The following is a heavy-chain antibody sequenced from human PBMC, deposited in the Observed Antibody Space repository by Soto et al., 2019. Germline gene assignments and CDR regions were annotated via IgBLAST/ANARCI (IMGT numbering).Heavy chain of an antibody. V-gene: IGHV1-69*02. J-gene: IGHJ5*02. D-gene: IGHD2-2*01. CDR1: GCTLSRDT. CDR2: IIPILGIA. CDR3: ARGIVVVPDNWFDP. Sequence: SVKVSCKASGCTLSRDTISWVRQAPGQGLEWMGRIIPILGIANYAQKFQGRVTITADKSTSTAYMELSSLRSEDTAVYYCARGIVVVPDNWFDPWGQRTLVTVSS.